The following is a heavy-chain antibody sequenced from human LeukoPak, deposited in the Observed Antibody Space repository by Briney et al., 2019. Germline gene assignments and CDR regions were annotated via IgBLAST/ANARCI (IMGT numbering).Heavy chain of an antibody. CDR2: IKPIATGGTT. Sequence: NAGGSLRLSCTASGFSFSDAWMTWVRQAPGKGLEWVGRIKPIATGGTTEYAAPVKGRFTISRDDPKNTVYLQMNSLESEDTAVYYCTTPPDWGQGTLVTVSS. V-gene: IGHV3-15*01. J-gene: IGHJ4*02. CDR1: GFSFSDAW. CDR3: TTPPD.